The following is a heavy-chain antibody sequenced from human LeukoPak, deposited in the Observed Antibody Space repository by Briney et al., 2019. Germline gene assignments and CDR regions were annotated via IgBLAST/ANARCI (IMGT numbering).Heavy chain of an antibody. D-gene: IGHD1-26*01. CDR1: GFTFSSYG. CDR2: IWYDGSNK. CDR3: ARDASGSYFNELDY. Sequence: GGSLRLSCAASGFTFSSYGMHWVRQAPGKGLEWAAVIWYDGSNKYYADSVKGRFTISRDNSKNTLYLQMNSLRAEDTAVYYCARDASGSYFNELDYWGQGTLVTVSS. V-gene: IGHV3-33*01. J-gene: IGHJ4*02.